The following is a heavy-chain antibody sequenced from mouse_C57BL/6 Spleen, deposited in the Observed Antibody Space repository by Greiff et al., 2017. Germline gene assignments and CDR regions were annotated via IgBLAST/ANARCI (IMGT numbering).Heavy chain of an antibody. D-gene: IGHD4-1*01. CDR2: IRSKSNNYAT. CDR1: GFSFNTYA. CDR3: VRHSNWEDWFAY. J-gene: IGHJ3*01. Sequence: EVMLVESGGGLVQPKGSLKLSCAASGFSFNTYAMNWVRQAPGKGLEWVARIRSKSNNYATYYADSVKDRFTISRDDSESMLYLQMNNLKTEDTAMYYCVRHSNWEDWFAYWGQGTLVTVSA. V-gene: IGHV10-1*01.